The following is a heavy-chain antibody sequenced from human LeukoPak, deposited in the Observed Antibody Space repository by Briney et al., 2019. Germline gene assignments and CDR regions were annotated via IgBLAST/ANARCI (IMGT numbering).Heavy chain of an antibody. J-gene: IGHJ5*02. D-gene: IGHD4-11*01. V-gene: IGHV3-30*18. Sequence: GGSLRLSCAASGFTFSSYGMHWVRQAPGKGLDWVAVISFDGYKNYYADSVKGRFTITRDNSNNTLYLQMNSLRAEDTAVYYCAKGVDDYSNLNWFDPWGQGTLVTVSS. CDR1: GFTFSSYG. CDR3: AKGVDDYSNLNWFDP. CDR2: ISFDGYKN.